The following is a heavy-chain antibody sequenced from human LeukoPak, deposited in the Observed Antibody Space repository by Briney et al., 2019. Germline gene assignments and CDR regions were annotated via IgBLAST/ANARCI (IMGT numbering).Heavy chain of an antibody. CDR2: ISAYNGKT. Sequence: AAVKVSCKASDYTFTNYGVSWVRQAPGQGLEWMGWISAYNGKTYYAQKFQGRVTVTTDTSTSTAYMDLRSLRSEDTAVYYCARTNLDCKNGVCYDYWGQGTPVTDSS. V-gene: IGHV1-18*01. CDR1: DYTFTNYG. CDR3: ARTNLDCKNGVCYDY. D-gene: IGHD2-8*01. J-gene: IGHJ4*02.